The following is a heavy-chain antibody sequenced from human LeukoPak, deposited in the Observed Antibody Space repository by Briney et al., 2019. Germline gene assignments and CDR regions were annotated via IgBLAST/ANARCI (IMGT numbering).Heavy chain of an antibody. Sequence: SETLSLTCTVSGGSISSSSYYWGWIRQSPGKGLEWIGSIYYSGSTYYYNPSLKSRVTISVDTSKNQFSLKLSSVTAADTAVYYCARRRYSGSYYVKSHPHLQNYFDYWGQGTLVTVSS. J-gene: IGHJ4*02. CDR1: GGSISSSSYY. D-gene: IGHD1-26*01. CDR2: IYYSGSTY. CDR3: ARRRYSGSYYVKSHPHLQNYFDY. V-gene: IGHV4-39*07.